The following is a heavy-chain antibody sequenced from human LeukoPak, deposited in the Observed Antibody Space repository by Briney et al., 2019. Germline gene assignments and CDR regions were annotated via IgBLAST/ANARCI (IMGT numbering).Heavy chain of an antibody. CDR3: ARRVQGASLSNYLGY. CDR2: IYYSGST. CDR1: GGSISSSSYY. J-gene: IGHJ4*02. Sequence: SETLSLTCTVSGGSISSSSYYWGWIRQPPGKGLEWIGSIYYSGSTYYNPSLKSRVTISVDTSKNQFSLKLSSVTAADTAVYYCARRVQGASLSNYLGYWGQGTLVTVSS. V-gene: IGHV4-39*07. D-gene: IGHD3-10*01.